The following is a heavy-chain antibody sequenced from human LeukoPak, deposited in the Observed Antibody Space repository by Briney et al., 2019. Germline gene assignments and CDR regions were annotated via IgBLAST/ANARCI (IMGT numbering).Heavy chain of an antibody. CDR2: IYSVGAT. V-gene: IGHV3-66*01. Sequence: GGSLRLSCAASRLIVSSDYMSWVRQAPGKGLEWVSAIYSVGATYYADSVKGRFTISRDKSKNTLYLQMNSLRAEDTAVYYCARDHRYCSSTTCYQYFDFWGQGTLVTVSS. D-gene: IGHD2-2*01. J-gene: IGHJ4*02. CDR3: ARDHRYCSSTTCYQYFDF. CDR1: RLIVSSDY.